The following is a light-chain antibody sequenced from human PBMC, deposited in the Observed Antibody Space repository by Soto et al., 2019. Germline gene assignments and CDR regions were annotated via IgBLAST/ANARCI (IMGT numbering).Light chain of an antibody. J-gene: IGLJ1*01. Sequence: QSVLTQPPSVSEAPGQRVTISCTGSSSNIGAGYEAHWYQQVPGTAPKLLIYENSNRHSGVPDRFSGSKSGTSASLAITGLQAEDEAEYYCQSYDSSLSGYVLGTGTKLTVL. CDR2: ENS. V-gene: IGLV1-40*01. CDR3: QSYDSSLSGYV. CDR1: SSNIGAGYE.